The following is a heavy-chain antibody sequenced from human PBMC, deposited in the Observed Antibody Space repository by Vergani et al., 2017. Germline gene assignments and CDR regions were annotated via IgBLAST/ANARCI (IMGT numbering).Heavy chain of an antibody. Sequence: QVQLQQWGAGLLKPSETLSLTCAVYGGSFSGYYWSWIRQPPGKGLEWIGEINHSGSTNHNPSLKNGVTISVDTSKNQFSLKLSSVTAADTAVYYCAMSVTVAPLLHYYYYMDVWGKGTTVTVSS. CDR2: INHSGST. CDR3: AMSVTVAPLLHYYYYMDV. J-gene: IGHJ6*03. CDR1: GGSFSGYY. D-gene: IGHD4-23*01. V-gene: IGHV4-34*01.